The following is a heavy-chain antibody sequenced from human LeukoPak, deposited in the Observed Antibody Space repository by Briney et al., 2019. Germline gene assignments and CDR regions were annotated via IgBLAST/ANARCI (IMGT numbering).Heavy chain of an antibody. Sequence: GGSLRLSCAASGFTFSSYWMHWVRQAPGKGLEWVSYISSSGSTIYYADSVKGRFTISRDNAKNSLYLQMNSLRAEDTAVYYCARDDSGYQFDYWGQGTLVTVSS. CDR2: ISSSGSTI. V-gene: IGHV3-48*04. CDR1: GFTFSSYW. CDR3: ARDDSGYQFDY. J-gene: IGHJ4*02. D-gene: IGHD5-12*01.